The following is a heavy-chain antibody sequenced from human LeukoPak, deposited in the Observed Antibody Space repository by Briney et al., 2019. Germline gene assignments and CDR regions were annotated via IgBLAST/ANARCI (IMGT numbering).Heavy chain of an antibody. D-gene: IGHD3-3*01. CDR2: IYYSGST. CDR3: ARANYDFWSGYFMYYFDY. V-gene: IGHV4-59*12. J-gene: IGHJ4*02. Sequence: SETLSLTCTVSGGSISSYYWSWIRQPPGKGLEWIGYIYYSGSTYYNPSLKSRVTISVDTSKNQFSLKLSSVTAADTAVYYCARANYDFWSGYFMYYFDYWGQGTLVTVSS. CDR1: GGSISSYY.